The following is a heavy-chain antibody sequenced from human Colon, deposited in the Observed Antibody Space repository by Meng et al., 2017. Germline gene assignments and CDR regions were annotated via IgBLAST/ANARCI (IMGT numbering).Heavy chain of an antibody. CDR2: IDHFGIS. CDR3: ATGLRHGDWFDP. J-gene: IGHJ5*02. V-gene: IGHV4-34*02. D-gene: IGHD4-17*01. Sequence: QVQKQQGGAGLLKPSATLSLTCAVSGGSFSGFYWSWIRQPPGKGLEWIGKIDHFGISNYNSSLKGRLTMSVDTSKKQISLTLTSVTAADTAVYYCATGLRHGDWFDPWGPGTLVTVSS. CDR1: GGSFSGFY.